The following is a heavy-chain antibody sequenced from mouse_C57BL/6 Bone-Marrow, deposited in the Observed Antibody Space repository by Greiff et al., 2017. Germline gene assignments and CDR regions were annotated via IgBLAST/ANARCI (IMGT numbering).Heavy chain of an antibody. CDR2: ISDGGSYT. J-gene: IGHJ2*01. V-gene: IGHV5-4*01. D-gene: IGHD2-1*01. CDR1: GFTFSSYA. Sequence: EVMLVEPGGGLVKPGGSLKLSCAASGFTFSSYAMSWVRQTPEKRLEWVATISDGGSYTYYPDNVKGRFTISRDNAKNNLYLQMSHLKSEDTAMYYCARDYYGKAYFDYWGQGTTLTVSS. CDR3: ARDYYGKAYFDY.